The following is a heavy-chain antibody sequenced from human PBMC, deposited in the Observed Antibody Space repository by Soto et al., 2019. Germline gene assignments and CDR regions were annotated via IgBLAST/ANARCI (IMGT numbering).Heavy chain of an antibody. V-gene: IGHV3-48*03. CDR1: GFSFNSYE. D-gene: IGHD1-26*01. J-gene: IGHJ3*02. CDR2: IDTRATTI. Sequence: GGSLRLSCAASGFSFNSYEMNWVRQSPGKGLEFVSYIDTRATTITYAESVKGRFAISRDNAKNSLFLQMNSLRAEDTAVYYCARGVGLSGKYYALDIWGQGTMVTVSS. CDR3: ARGVGLSGKYYALDI.